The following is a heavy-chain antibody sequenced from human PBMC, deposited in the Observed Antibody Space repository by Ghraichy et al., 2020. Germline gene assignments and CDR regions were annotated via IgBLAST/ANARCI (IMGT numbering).Heavy chain of an antibody. Sequence: GGSLRLSCVASGFTLSSYSLNWVRQAPGKGLEWVSYIISSSRTKSYADSVKGRFTISRDNAKNSLYLQMNSLRDEDTAVYYCARGSKVVRFYYYDALDVWGQGTTVTVSS. CDR2: IISSSRTK. CDR1: GFTLSSYS. D-gene: IGHD4-23*01. J-gene: IGHJ6*02. V-gene: IGHV3-48*02. CDR3: ARGSKVVRFYYYDALDV.